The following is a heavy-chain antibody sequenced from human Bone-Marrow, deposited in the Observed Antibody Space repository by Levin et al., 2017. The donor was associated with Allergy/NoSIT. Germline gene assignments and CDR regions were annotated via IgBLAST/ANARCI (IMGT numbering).Heavy chain of an antibody. CDR3: ARVTTALDS. J-gene: IGHJ4*02. CDR2: IFYSGST. V-gene: IGHV4-31*03. CDR1: GGSIRSGGYY. Sequence: KSSETLSLTCTVSGGSIRSGGYYWSWIRQHPGTGLEWIGYIFYSGSTSYNPSLKSRTTISVDMSKNQISLKMRSATAADTGVYYCARVTTALDSWGQGTLVTVSS. D-gene: IGHD2-21*02.